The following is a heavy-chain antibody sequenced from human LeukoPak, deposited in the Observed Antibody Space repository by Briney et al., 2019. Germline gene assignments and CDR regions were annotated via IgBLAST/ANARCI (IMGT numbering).Heavy chain of an antibody. CDR3: ARPHTDAFGI. Sequence: PSETLSLTCAVYGGSFSGYYWSWIRQPPGKGLEWIGEINHSGSTNYNPSLKSRVTISVDTSKNQFSLKLSSVTAADTAVYYCARPHTDAFGIWGQGTMVTVSS. D-gene: IGHD2-2*02. CDR2: INHSGST. J-gene: IGHJ3*02. CDR1: GGSFSGYY. V-gene: IGHV4-34*01.